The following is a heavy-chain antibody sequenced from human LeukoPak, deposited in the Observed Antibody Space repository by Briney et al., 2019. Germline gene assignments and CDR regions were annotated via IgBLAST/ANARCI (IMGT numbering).Heavy chain of an antibody. CDR2: INHSGST. J-gene: IGHJ5*02. V-gene: IGHV4-34*01. D-gene: IGHD5-12*01. CDR1: GGSFSGYY. CDR3: ARGLAAAYDYNWLDP. Sequence: PSETLSLTCAVYGGSFSGYYWSWIRQPPGKGLEWIGEINHSGSTNYNPSLKSRVTMSVDMSKNQFSLKLTSVTAADTAVYFCARGLAAAYDYNWLDPWGQGILVTVSS.